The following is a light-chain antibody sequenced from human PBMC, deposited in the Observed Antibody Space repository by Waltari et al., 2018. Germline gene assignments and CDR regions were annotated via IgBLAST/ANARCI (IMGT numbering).Light chain of an antibody. J-gene: IGKJ1*01. V-gene: IGKV3-20*01. CDR2: GAS. CDR3: QQFDDSQWS. Sequence: EIVLTQSPDSLSLSPGERAILSCRASQSLRSNYFAWYRQRPGQAPRLLIYGASKRATGIPDRFSGSGSGTDFTLTINRLGAEDFGVYYCQQFDDSQWSFGQGTKVELK. CDR1: QSLRSNY.